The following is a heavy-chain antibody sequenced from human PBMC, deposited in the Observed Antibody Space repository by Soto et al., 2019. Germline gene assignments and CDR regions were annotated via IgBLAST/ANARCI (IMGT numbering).Heavy chain of an antibody. D-gene: IGHD1-26*01. CDR1: GVSISSGGYS. Sequence: PSETLSLTCAVSGVSISSGGYSWSWIRQPPGKGLEWIGYIYHSGSTYYNPSLKSRVTISVDRSKNQFSLKLSSVTAADTAVYYCARGGVRANYYYSYGMDVWGQGTTVTVSS. CDR3: ARGGVRANYYYSYGMDV. J-gene: IGHJ6*02. V-gene: IGHV4-30-2*01. CDR2: IYHSGST.